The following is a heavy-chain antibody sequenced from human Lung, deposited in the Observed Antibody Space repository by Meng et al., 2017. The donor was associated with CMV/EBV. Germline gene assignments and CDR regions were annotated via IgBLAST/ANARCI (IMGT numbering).Heavy chain of an antibody. V-gene: IGHV6-1*01. J-gene: IGHJ4*02. CDR3: ARGINGGCGD. D-gene: IGHD4-23*01. Sequence: QVQQQQSGPGLVKPSQTLSLTCAISGDIVSSNSAAWHWIRQSPSRGLEWLGRTYYRSKWYHEYAVSVKSRITISPDTPKNQFSLQLNSMTPEDTAVYYCARGINGGCGDWGQGTLVTVSS. CDR1: GDIVSSNSAA. CDR2: TYYRSKWYH.